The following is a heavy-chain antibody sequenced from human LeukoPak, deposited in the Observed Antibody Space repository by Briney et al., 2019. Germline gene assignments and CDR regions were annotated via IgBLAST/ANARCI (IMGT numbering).Heavy chain of an antibody. Sequence: NPSETLSVTCTVSGGSISSSSYYWGWIRQPPGKGLEWIGTIYYSGSTYYNPSLKSRVTISIDTSKNQFSLKLSSVTAADTAVYYCASLGAYCGGDCYPTFDYWGQGTLVTVSS. V-gene: IGHV4-39*01. J-gene: IGHJ4*02. CDR3: ASLGAYCGGDCYPTFDY. D-gene: IGHD2-21*02. CDR2: IYYSGST. CDR1: GGSISSSSYY.